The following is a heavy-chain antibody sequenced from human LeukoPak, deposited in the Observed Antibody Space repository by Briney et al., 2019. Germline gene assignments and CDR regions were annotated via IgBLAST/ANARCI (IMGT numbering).Heavy chain of an antibody. CDR2: IYYSGST. D-gene: IGHD2-21*02. V-gene: IGHV4-39*01. Sequence: PSETLSLTCTVSGGSISSSSYYWGWIRQPPGKGLEWIGSIYYSGSTYYNPSLKSRVTISVDTSKNQFSLKLSSVTAADTAVYYCARLPLRVTPGAFDIWGQGTMVTVSS. CDR1: GGSISSSSYY. J-gene: IGHJ3*02. CDR3: ARLPLRVTPGAFDI.